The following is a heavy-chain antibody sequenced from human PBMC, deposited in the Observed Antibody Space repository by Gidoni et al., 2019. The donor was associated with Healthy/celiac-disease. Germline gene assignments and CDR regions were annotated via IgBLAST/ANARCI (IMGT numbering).Heavy chain of an antibody. Sequence: QAQLVQSGASVKKPGSSVTVSCKASGGTFRPYAISWVRQAPGQGLAWMGGIIPIFGTANYAQKFQGRVTITADESTSTAYMELSSLRSEDTAVYYCARDGDYGGNGRGLFDYWGQGTLVTVSS. CDR3: ARDGDYGGNGRGLFDY. J-gene: IGHJ4*02. CDR1: GGTFRPYA. CDR2: IIPIFGTA. D-gene: IGHD4-17*01. V-gene: IGHV1-69*01.